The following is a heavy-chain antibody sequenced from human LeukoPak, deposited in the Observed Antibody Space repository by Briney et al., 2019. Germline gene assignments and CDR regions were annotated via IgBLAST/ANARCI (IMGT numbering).Heavy chain of an antibody. D-gene: IGHD6-19*01. CDR3: ARLLSSDWYKGAFDI. V-gene: IGHV4-39*01. Sequence: SDTLSLTCTLSGGSISSGTYYWGWIRQPPGKGLEWVGSIYYSGSTYYNPSLKSRVTFSVDTSKNQFSLKLSSVTAADTAVYYCARLLSSDWYKGAFDIWGQGTMVTVSS. CDR2: IYYSGST. J-gene: IGHJ3*02. CDR1: GGSISSGTYY.